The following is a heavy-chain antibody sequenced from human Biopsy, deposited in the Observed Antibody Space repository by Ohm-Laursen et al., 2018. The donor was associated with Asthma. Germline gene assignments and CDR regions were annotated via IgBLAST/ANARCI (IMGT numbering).Heavy chain of an antibody. J-gene: IGHJ4*02. CDR3: ARVWAGGFDS. CDR1: GGSINSDY. Sequence: GTLSLTCTFSGGSINSDYWSWIRQPPGKGLEWIGLSSYSGFRKYNPSLKSRVTISVDTSNNQFSLKLSSVTAADTAFYYCARVWAGGFDSWGQGTLVTVSS. CDR2: SSYSGFR. D-gene: IGHD6-19*01. V-gene: IGHV4-59*01.